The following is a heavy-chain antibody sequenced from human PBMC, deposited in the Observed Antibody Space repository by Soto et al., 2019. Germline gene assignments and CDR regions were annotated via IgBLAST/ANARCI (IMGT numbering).Heavy chain of an antibody. Sequence: SAKVSCKASGYTFTSYGISWLRQAPGKGLEWMGWISAYNGNTNYAQKLQGRVTMTTDTSTSTAYMELRSLRSDDTAVYYCAREGVTIFGVVIPFAPWGQGTLVTVSS. D-gene: IGHD3-3*01. CDR3: AREGVTIFGVVIPFAP. V-gene: IGHV1-18*01. J-gene: IGHJ5*02. CDR2: ISAYNGNT. CDR1: GYTFTSYG.